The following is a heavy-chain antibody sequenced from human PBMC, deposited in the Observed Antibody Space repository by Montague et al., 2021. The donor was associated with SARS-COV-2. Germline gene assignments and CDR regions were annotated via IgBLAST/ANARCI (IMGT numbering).Heavy chain of an antibody. CDR2: IYPAGNT. CDR3: ASVYTVTYYFDY. Sequence: TLSLTCTVSCGSISSGYFYWSRIRQPAGKGLEWIVLIYPAGNTNYNPSLKSRVTISVDTSKNQFSLKLSSVTAADTAVYYCASVYTVTYYFDYWGRGTLVTVSS. CDR1: CGSISSGYFY. D-gene: IGHD4-17*01. J-gene: IGHJ4*02. V-gene: IGHV4-61*02.